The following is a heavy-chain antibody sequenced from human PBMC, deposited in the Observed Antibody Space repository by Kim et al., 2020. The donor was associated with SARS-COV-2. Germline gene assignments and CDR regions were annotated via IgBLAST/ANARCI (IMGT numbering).Heavy chain of an antibody. V-gene: IGHV3-33*01. CDR1: GFTFSSYG. D-gene: IGHD3-10*01. CDR3: ARDHQSITMVRGVIRKAGMDV. CDR2: IWYDGSNK. J-gene: IGHJ6*02. Sequence: GGSLRLSCAASGFTFSSYGMHWVRQAPGKGLEGVAFIWYDGSNKYYADSVKGRFTISRDNSKNTLYLQMNSLRAEDTAVYYCARDHQSITMVRGVIRKAGMDVWGQGTPVTVSS.